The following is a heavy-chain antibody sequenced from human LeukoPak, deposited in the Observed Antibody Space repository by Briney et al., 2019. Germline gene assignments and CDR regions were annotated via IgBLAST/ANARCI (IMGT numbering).Heavy chain of an antibody. Sequence: ASVKVSCKASGYTFTSYDFNWVRQAAGQRPEWMGWMSPNSGDTGYAQKFQDRVIMTRNTSISTTYMELSSLRSEDTAVYYCAREGYDSSSWYGAFDIWGQGTMVTVSS. J-gene: IGHJ3*02. CDR3: AREGYDSSSWYGAFDI. CDR1: GYTFTSYD. D-gene: IGHD6-13*01. V-gene: IGHV1-8*01. CDR2: MSPNSGDT.